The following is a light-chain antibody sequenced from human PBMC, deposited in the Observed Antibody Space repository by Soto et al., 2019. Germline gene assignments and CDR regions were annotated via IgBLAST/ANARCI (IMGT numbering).Light chain of an antibody. J-gene: IGKJ1*01. Sequence: EVLMTQSPATLSLSPGERSTLSCGASQSVSSNLAWYQQKPGQTPRLLMYGASTRATGIPARFSGSGSGTEFTLTISSLQSEDFALYYCQQYNDWPLTFGQGTKVDIK. V-gene: IGKV3-15*01. CDR1: QSVSSN. CDR2: GAS. CDR3: QQYNDWPLT.